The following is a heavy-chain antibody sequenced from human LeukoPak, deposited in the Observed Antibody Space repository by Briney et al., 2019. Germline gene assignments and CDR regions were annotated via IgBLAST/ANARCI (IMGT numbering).Heavy chain of an antibody. CDR2: ISGSGGST. D-gene: IGHD3-3*01. CDR1: GFTFSSYA. J-gene: IGHJ4*02. CDR3: AKQYDFWNGPVY. Sequence: GGSLRLSCAASGFTFSSYAMNWVRQAPGKGLEWVSGISGSGGSTYYADSVKGRFTISRDNSKNTLYLQMNSLRVEDTAVYYCAKQYDFWNGPVYWGQGTLVTASS. V-gene: IGHV3-23*01.